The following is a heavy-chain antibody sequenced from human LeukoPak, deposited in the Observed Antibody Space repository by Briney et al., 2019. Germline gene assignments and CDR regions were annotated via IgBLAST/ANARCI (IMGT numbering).Heavy chain of an antibody. Sequence: PGGSLRLSCAASGFTFSSYEMNWVRQAPGKGLEWVSYISSSGSTIYYADSVKGRFTISRDNAKNSLYLQMNSQRAEDTAVYYCARGDGYNTDLDYWGQGTLVTVSS. V-gene: IGHV3-48*03. J-gene: IGHJ4*02. CDR3: ARGDGYNTDLDY. CDR1: GFTFSSYE. CDR2: ISSSGSTI. D-gene: IGHD5-24*01.